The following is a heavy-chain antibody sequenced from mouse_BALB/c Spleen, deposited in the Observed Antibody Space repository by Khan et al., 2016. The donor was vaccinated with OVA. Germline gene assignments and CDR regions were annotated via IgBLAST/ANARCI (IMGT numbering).Heavy chain of an antibody. CDR3: ARSLYSSYGYALDY. V-gene: IGHV3-2*02. CDR1: GYSVTSDYA. CDR2: ISSSGST. Sequence: EVKLLESGPGLVKPSQSLSLTCTVTGYSVTSDYAWNWIRQFPGDRLEWMGYISSSGSTSYNPSLKRRISITRDTSKNQFFLQLKSVTTEDTATYYCARSLYSSYGYALDYWGRGTSVTVSS. D-gene: IGHD2-14*01. J-gene: IGHJ4*01.